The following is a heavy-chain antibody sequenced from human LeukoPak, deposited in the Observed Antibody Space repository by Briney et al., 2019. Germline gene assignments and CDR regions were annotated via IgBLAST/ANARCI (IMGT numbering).Heavy chain of an antibody. D-gene: IGHD2-2*01. J-gene: IGHJ6*03. Sequence: ASVKVSCKASGYTFTSYDINWVRQATGQGLEWMGWMNPNSGNTGYAQKFQGRVTMTRNTSISTAYMELGSLRSEDTAVYYCARAGVGVVVPAAAYYYYYYMDVWGKGTTVTVSS. CDR2: MNPNSGNT. CDR1: GYTFTSYD. V-gene: IGHV1-8*01. CDR3: ARAGVGVVVPAAAYYYYYYMDV.